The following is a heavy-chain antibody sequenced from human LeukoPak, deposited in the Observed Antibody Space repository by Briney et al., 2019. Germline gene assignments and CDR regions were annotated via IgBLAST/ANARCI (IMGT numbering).Heavy chain of an antibody. Sequence: SETLSLTCTVSGGSISSYDWSWIRQPPGKGLEWIGYIYYSGSTNYNPSLKSRVTISVDTSKNQFSLKLSSVTAADTAVYYCARALGYCSSTSCYYYYGMDVWGQGTTVTVSS. CDR2: IYYSGST. CDR1: GGSISSYD. J-gene: IGHJ6*02. V-gene: IGHV4-59*01. D-gene: IGHD2-2*01. CDR3: ARALGYCSSTSCYYYYGMDV.